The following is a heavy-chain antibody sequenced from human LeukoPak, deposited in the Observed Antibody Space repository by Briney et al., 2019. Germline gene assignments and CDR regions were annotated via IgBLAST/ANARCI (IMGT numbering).Heavy chain of an antibody. CDR1: GFTFSSYA. V-gene: IGHV3-30*04. J-gene: IGHJ4*02. D-gene: IGHD3-10*01. CDR3: ARGTFGSGSYYNEGINY. CDR2: ISYDGSNK. Sequence: AGGSLRLSCAASGFTFSSYAMHWVRQAPGKGLEWVAVISYDGSNKYYADSVKGRFTISRDNSKNTLYLQMNSLRAEDTTVYYCARGTFGSGSYYNEGINYWGQETLVTVSS.